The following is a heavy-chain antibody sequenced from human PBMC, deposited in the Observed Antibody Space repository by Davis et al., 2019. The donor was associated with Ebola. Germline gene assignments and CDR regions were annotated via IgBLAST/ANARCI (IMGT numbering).Heavy chain of an antibody. CDR1: GFTFSSYT. D-gene: IGHD3-16*01. CDR2: ISDRSEHT. V-gene: IGHV3-23*01. Sequence: PGGSLRLSCAASGFTFSSYTMNWVRQAPGKGLEWVSTISDRSEHTHYADSVKGRFTISRDDSKNTVFLHMNSLRAEDTAVYYCGRVIMIPGIGMDVWGQGTTVTVSS. CDR3: GRVIMIPGIGMDV. J-gene: IGHJ6*02.